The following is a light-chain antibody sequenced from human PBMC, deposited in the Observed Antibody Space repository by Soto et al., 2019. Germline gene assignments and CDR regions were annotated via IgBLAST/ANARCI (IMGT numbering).Light chain of an antibody. CDR2: KAS. CDR1: QSMSTW. CDR3: QQYNRYWT. V-gene: IGKV1-5*03. Sequence: DIQMTQSPSTVSASVGDRVTITCRASQSMSTWLAWYQHKPGEAPKLLIYKASSLESGVPSRFSGSGSGTEFTLTISSLEPDDFATYYCQQYNRYWTFGQGTKVEVK. J-gene: IGKJ1*01.